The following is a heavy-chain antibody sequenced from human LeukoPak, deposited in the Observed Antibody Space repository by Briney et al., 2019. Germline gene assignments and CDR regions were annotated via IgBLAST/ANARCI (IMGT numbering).Heavy chain of an antibody. J-gene: IGHJ4*02. CDR1: GFTFSSSA. D-gene: IGHD3-10*01. V-gene: IGHV3-21*04. CDR3: ARDFYGSGSYYFDY. CDR2: INNVGSHI. Sequence: PGGSLRLSCAASGFTFSSSAMNWVRQAPGKGLEWVSSINNVGSHIYYAGSVRGRFTISRDNAKNSLYLQMSSLRAEDTAVYYCARDFYGSGSYYFDYWGQGTLVTVSS.